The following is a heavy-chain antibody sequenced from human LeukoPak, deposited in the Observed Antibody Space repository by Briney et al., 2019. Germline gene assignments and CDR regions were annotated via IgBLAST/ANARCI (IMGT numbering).Heavy chain of an antibody. CDR3: ARDLRGTDPDY. CDR1: GYTFTSYG. Sequence: ASVKVSCKASGYTFTSYGISWVRQAPGQGLEWMGWINPNSGGTNYAQKFQGRVTMTRDTSISTAYMELSRLRSDDTAVYYCARDLRGTDPDYWGQGTLVTVSS. J-gene: IGHJ4*02. V-gene: IGHV1-2*02. D-gene: IGHD1-14*01. CDR2: INPNSGGT.